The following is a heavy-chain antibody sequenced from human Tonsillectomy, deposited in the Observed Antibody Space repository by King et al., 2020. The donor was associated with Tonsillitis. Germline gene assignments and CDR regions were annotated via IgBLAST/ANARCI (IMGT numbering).Heavy chain of an antibody. D-gene: IGHD4-11*01. CDR1: GGSISSADYF. CDR3: ARTVTDYLDVYMDV. CDR2: IYYSGST. Sequence: VQLQESGPGLVKPSQTLSLTCTVSGGSISSADYFWSWIRQPPGKGLEWIGYIYYSGSTYYNPSLESRVSISIDTPKNQFSLRVSSVTAADTAAYYCARTVTDYLDVYMDVWGQGTTVIVSS. V-gene: IGHV4-30-4*01. J-gene: IGHJ6*02.